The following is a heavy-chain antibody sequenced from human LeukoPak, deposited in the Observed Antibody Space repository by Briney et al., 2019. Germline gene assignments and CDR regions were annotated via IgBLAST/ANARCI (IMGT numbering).Heavy chain of an antibody. V-gene: IGHV1-18*04. CDR1: GYTFTGYY. J-gene: IGHJ4*02. CDR3: ARGVVYYYGSGSYSLDY. CDR2: VSAYNGNT. Sequence: GASVKVSCKASGYTFTGYYMHWVRQAPGQGLEWMGWVSAYNGNTNYAQKLQGRVTMTTDTSTSTAYMELRSLRSDDTAVYYCARGVVYYYGSGSYSLDYWGQGTLVTVSS. D-gene: IGHD3-10*01.